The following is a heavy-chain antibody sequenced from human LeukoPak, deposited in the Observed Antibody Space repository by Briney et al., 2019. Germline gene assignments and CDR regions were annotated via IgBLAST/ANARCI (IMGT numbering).Heavy chain of an antibody. CDR1: GFTFDDYA. CDR3: AKVGRSGWPLDN. V-gene: IGHV3-9*01. D-gene: IGHD6-19*01. J-gene: IGHJ4*02. CDR2: ISWNSGSI. Sequence: GGSLRLSCAASGFTFDDYAMHWVRQAPGKGLEWVSGISWNSGSIGYADSVKGRFAISKDNAKNSLYLQMNSLRVEDTAVYYCAKVGRSGWPLDNWGQGTLVTDSS.